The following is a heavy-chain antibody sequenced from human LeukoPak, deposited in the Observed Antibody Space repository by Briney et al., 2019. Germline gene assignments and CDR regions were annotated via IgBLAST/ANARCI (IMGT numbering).Heavy chain of an antibody. Sequence: LPGGSLRLSCVTSGFTFNIYAMHWVRHAPGKGLEWVALLAYDGTNQYYADSVKGRFTISRDNSKNTLYLQMNSLRAEDTAVYYCAGVAAAGKIDAFDIWGQGTMVTVSS. D-gene: IGHD6-13*01. J-gene: IGHJ3*02. CDR1: GFTFNIYA. CDR2: LAYDGTNQ. V-gene: IGHV3-30*14. CDR3: AGVAAAGKIDAFDI.